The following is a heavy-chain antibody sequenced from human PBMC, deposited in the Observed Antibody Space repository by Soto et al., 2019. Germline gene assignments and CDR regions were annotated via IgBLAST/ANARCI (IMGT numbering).Heavy chain of an antibody. V-gene: IGHV4-30-4*01. CDR3: ARLGELPDYYYGMDV. D-gene: IGHD3-10*01. J-gene: IGHJ6*02. Sequence: SETLSLTCTVSGGSISSGDYYWSWIRQPPGKGLEWIGYIYYSGSTYYNPSLKSRVTISVDTSKNQFSLKLSSVTAADTAVYYCARLGELPDYYYGMDVWGQGTTVTVSS. CDR2: IYYSGST. CDR1: GGSISSGDYY.